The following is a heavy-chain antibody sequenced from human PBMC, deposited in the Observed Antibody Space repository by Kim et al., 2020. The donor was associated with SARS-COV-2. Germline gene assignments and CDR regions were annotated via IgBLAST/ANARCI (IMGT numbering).Heavy chain of an antibody. J-gene: IGHJ4*02. CDR1: GFTFSNAW. CDR3: TTDLDSSGYYPVDY. D-gene: IGHD3-22*01. CDR2: IKSKTDGGTT. Sequence: GGSLRLSCAASGFTFSNAWMSWVRQAPGKGLEWVGRIKSKTDGGTTDYAAPVKGRFTISRDDSKNTLYLQMNSLKTEDTAVYYCTTDLDSSGYYPVDYWGQGTLVTVSS. V-gene: IGHV3-15*01.